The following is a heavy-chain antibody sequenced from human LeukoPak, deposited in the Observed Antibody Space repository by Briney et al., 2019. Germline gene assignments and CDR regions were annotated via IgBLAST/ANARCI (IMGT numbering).Heavy chain of an antibody. CDR3: AREVAREITMIVVVTPYFDY. Sequence: GGSLRLSCAASGFTFSSYWMSWVRQAPGKGLEWVANIKQDGSEKYYVDSVKGRFTISRDNAKNSLYLQMNSLRAEGTAVYYCAREVAREITMIVVVTPYFDYWGQGTLVTVSS. CDR1: GFTFSSYW. V-gene: IGHV3-7*01. J-gene: IGHJ4*02. CDR2: IKQDGSEK. D-gene: IGHD3-22*01.